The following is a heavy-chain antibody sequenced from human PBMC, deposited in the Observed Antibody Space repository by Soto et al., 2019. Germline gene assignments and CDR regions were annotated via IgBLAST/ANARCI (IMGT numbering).Heavy chain of an antibody. J-gene: IGHJ4*02. CDR2: FDPEDGET. D-gene: IGHD2-2*02. V-gene: IGHV1-24*01. CDR3: ATVDCGSTSCYIDY. CDR1: GYTLTELS. Sequence: ASVKVSCKVSGYTLTELSMHWVRQAPGKGLEWMGGFDPEDGETIYAQKFQGRVTMTEDTSTDTAYMELSSLRSEDTAVYYCATVDCGSTSCYIDYWGQGTLVTVSS.